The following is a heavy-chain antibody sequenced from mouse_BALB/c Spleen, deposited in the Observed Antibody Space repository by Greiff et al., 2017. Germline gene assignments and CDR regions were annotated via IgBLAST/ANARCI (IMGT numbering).Heavy chain of an antibody. J-gene: IGHJ2*01. Sequence: VQLKESGAELVRSGASVKLSCTASGFNIKDYYMHWVKQRPEQGLEWIGWIDPENGDTEYAPKFQGKATMTADTSSNTAYLQLSSLTSEDTAVYYCNAWEGSSPSFDYWGQGTTLTVSS. CDR1: GFNIKDYY. V-gene: IGHV14-4*02. CDR3: NAWEGSSPSFDY. CDR2: IDPENGDT. D-gene: IGHD1-1*01.